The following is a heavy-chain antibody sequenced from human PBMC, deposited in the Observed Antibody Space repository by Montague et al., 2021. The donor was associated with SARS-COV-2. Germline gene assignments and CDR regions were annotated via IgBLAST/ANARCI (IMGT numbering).Heavy chain of an antibody. CDR1: GGSIGSSSYY. J-gene: IGHJ6*02. Sequence: SETLSLTCTVSGGSIGSSSYYWGWIRQPPGKGLEWIGSIYYSGSTNYNPSLTSRGTMSVDTSKNQFSLKLSSVTAADTAVYYCAREGSGRGYDYYGMDVWGQGTTVTVSS. CDR3: AREGSGRGYDYYGMDV. D-gene: IGHD3-10*01. CDR2: IYYSGST. V-gene: IGHV4-39*07.